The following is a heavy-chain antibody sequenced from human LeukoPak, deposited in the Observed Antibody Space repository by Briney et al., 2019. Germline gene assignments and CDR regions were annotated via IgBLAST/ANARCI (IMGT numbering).Heavy chain of an antibody. Sequence: SETLSLTCTVSGGSISSYYWSWIRQPPGKGLEWIVYLFYSGNTNSNPSLKSRVTISADTSKNQFSLRLNSVTAADTAVYFCGRVRTGNTGSPEYFEDWGQGTLVTVSS. CDR3: GRVRTGNTGSPEYFED. J-gene: IGHJ1*01. V-gene: IGHV4-59*01. D-gene: IGHD5-12*01. CDR2: LFYSGNT. CDR1: GGSISSYY.